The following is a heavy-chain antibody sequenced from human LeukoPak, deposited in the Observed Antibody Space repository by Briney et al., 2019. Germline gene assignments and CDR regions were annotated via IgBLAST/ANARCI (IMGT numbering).Heavy chain of an antibody. D-gene: IGHD6-13*01. CDR1: GFTFSSYA. CDR2: ISGSGGST. V-gene: IGHV3-23*01. Sequence: GGSLRLSCAASGFTFSSYAMSWVRQAPGKGLEWVSAISGSGGSTYYADSVKGRFTISRDNSKNTVYLQMSSLRVEDTAVYFCAKEDQQLIKYLDYWGQGTLVTVSS. CDR3: AKEDQQLIKYLDY. J-gene: IGHJ4*02.